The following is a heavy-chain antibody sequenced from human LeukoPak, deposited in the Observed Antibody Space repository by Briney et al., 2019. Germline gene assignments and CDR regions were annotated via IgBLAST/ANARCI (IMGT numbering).Heavy chain of an antibody. CDR3: ARGGRYSGYGHGID. CDR2: MNPNSGNT. Sequence: ASVKVTCKASGYTFTSYDINWVRQATGQGLEWMGWMNPNSGNTGYAQKFQGRVTMTRNTSISTAYMELSSLRSEDTAVYYCARGGRYSGYGHGIDWGQGTLVTVSS. V-gene: IGHV1-8*01. D-gene: IGHD5-12*01. J-gene: IGHJ4*02. CDR1: GYTFTSYD.